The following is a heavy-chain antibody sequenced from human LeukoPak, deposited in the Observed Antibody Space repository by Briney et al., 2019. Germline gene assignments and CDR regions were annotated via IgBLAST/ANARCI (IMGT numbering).Heavy chain of an antibody. Sequence: PLASVKVSCKTSGYSGNFYGITWVRQVAGQGLEWMGWISAQHGQTEYAPNSQDRVTMTTDTYTNTAYMELRSLRSDDTAVHYCAGSLGYCTSDSCYLKYWGQGTLVTVSS. J-gene: IGHJ4*02. CDR3: AGSLGYCTSDSCYLKY. V-gene: IGHV1-18*01. CDR1: GYSGNFYG. CDR2: ISAQHGQT. D-gene: IGHD2-8*02.